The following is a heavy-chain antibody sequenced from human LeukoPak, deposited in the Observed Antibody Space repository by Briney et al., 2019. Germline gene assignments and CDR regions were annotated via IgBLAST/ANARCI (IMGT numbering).Heavy chain of an antibody. CDR2: IYYSGST. CDR3: ARVGSSSSWAIDYYFDY. Sequence: PSETLSLTCTVSGGSISSYYWSWIRQPPGKGLEWIGYIYYSGSTNYNPSLKSRVTISVDTSKNQFSLKLSSVTAADTAAYYCARVGSSSSWAIDYYFDYWGQGTLVTVSS. V-gene: IGHV4-59*01. J-gene: IGHJ4*02. D-gene: IGHD6-13*01. CDR1: GGSISSYY.